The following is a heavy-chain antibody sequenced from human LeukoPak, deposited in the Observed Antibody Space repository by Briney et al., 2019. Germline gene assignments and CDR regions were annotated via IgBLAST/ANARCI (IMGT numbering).Heavy chain of an antibody. D-gene: IGHD3-10*01. CDR3: ARDLGSGSVHDY. CDR2: INAGNGNT. Sequence: ASVKVSCKASGYTFTSYAMHWVRQAPGQRLEWMGWINAGNGNTKYSQKFQGRVTITRDTSASTAYMELSSLRSEDTAVYYCARDLGSGSVHDYWGQGTLVTVSS. CDR1: GYTFTSYA. V-gene: IGHV1-3*01. J-gene: IGHJ4*02.